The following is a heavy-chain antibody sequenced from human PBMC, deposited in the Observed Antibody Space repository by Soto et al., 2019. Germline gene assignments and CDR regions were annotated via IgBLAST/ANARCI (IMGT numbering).Heavy chain of an antibody. Sequence: QLQLQESGPGLVKPSETLSLTCTVSGGSISSSSYYWGWIRQPPGKGLEWIGSIYYSGSTYYNPCLKSRVTISVDTSKNQYSLKLSSVTAADTAVYYCARTAPPHYDFWSGYYQGGLGGMDVWGQGTTVTVSS. CDR3: ARTAPPHYDFWSGYYQGGLGGMDV. D-gene: IGHD3-3*01. J-gene: IGHJ6*02. CDR1: GGSISSSSYY. CDR2: IYYSGST. V-gene: IGHV4-39*01.